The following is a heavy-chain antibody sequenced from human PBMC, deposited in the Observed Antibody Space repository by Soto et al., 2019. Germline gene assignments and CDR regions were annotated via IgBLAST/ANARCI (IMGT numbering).Heavy chain of an antibody. CDR2: IYYSGST. CDR1: GGSMDKNY. CDR3: ARADCTRANCYYWFFDI. Sequence: QVRLQESGPRLVKPSETLSLTCTVSGGSMDKNYWSWIRQAPGKGLEWIGYIYYSGSTNYNPSLKSRVTMSLDTSENQFSLKLRSVTAADTAVYYCARADCTRANCYYWFFDIWGRGTLVTVSS. J-gene: IGHJ2*01. V-gene: IGHV4-59*01. D-gene: IGHD2-2*01.